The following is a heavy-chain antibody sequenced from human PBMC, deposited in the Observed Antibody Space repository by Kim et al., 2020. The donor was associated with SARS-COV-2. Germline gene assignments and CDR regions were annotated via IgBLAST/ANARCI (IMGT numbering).Heavy chain of an antibody. D-gene: IGHD3-22*01. V-gene: IGHV1-69*13. CDR3: ARDGYYYDRGVY. J-gene: IGHJ4*02. Sequence: SVKVSCKASGGTFSSYAISWVRQAPGQGLEWMGGIIPIFGTANYAQKFQGRVTITADESTSTAYMELSSLRSEDTAVYYCARDGYYYDRGVYWGQGTLVTVSS. CDR2: IIPIFGTA. CDR1: GGTFSSYA.